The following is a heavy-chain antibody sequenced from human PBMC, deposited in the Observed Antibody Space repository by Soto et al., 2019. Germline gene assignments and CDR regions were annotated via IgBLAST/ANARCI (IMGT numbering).Heavy chain of an antibody. D-gene: IGHD1-26*01. J-gene: IGHJ5*02. CDR1: GFTFSSYA. CDR3: ARRAEGSWYWIDP. CDR2: IWYDGNNK. Sequence: QVQLVESGGGVVQPGRSLTLSCAASGFTFSSYAMHWVRQAPGKGLEWVAAIWYDGNNKYYVDSVKGRCTISRDNSKTMVYLQMNSLRVEDTAVYYCARRAEGSWYWIDPWGQGTLVTVSS. V-gene: IGHV3-33*01.